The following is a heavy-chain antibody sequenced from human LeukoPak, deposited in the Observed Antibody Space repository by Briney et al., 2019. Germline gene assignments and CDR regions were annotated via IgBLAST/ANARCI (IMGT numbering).Heavy chain of an antibody. Sequence: GASVKVSCKASGYTFTGYYMHWVRQAPGQGLEWMGKINPGSGATGYAQKFQGRVTMTRDTSTSTVYMELTSLRSADTAVYFCARDGLYCTNGVCSSDIWGQGTLVTVSS. CDR1: GYTFTGYY. D-gene: IGHD2-8*01. V-gene: IGHV1-46*01. CDR3: ARDGLYCTNGVCSSDI. CDR2: INPGSGAT. J-gene: IGHJ3*02.